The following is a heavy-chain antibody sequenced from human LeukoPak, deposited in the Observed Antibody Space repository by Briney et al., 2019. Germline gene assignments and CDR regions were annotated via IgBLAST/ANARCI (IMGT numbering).Heavy chain of an antibody. D-gene: IGHD2-21*02. CDR1: GFTFTTYA. CDR2: ISDSVGGT. J-gene: IGHJ4*02. Sequence: PGGSLRLSCAASGFTFTTYAMSWARQAPGRGLEWVSTISDSVGGTYYADSVKGRFTISRDNSKNTLYLQMSSLRAEDTAVYYCARGHVVRLDSWGQGTLVTVSS. V-gene: IGHV3-23*01. CDR3: ARGHVVRLDS.